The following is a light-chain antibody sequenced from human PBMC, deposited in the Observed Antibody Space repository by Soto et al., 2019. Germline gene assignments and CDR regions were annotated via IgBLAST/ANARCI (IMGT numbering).Light chain of an antibody. CDR2: DVS. V-gene: IGLV2-14*03. CDR1: SSDVGGYNY. J-gene: IGLJ1*01. Sequence: QSVLTQPAAVSGSPGQSITICCTGTSSDVGGYNYVSWYQQHPGTAPKLIIYDVSDRPSGVSNRFSGSKSGNTASLTISGLQAEDEADYYCTSYSGSTALGVFGTGTKVTVL. CDR3: TSYSGSTALGV.